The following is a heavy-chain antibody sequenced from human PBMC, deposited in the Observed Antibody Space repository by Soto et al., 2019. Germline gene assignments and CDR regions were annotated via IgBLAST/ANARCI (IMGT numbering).Heavy chain of an antibody. CDR1: GGSISSGGYY. CDR2: IYYSGST. Sequence: SGTLSLTCTVSGGSISSGGYYWSWIRQHPGKGLEWIGYIYYSGSTYYNPSLKSRVTISVDTSKNQFSLKLSFVTAADTAVYYCARASCSGGSRYSYYYYYYMDLWGKGTTVTVSS. D-gene: IGHD2-15*01. CDR3: ARASCSGGSRYSYYYYYYMDL. J-gene: IGHJ6*03. V-gene: IGHV4-31*03.